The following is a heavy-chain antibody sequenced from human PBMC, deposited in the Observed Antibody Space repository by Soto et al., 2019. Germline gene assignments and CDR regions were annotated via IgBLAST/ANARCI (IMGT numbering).Heavy chain of an antibody. CDR1: GFNFDDYA. CDR3: AKDISTGTSTFSWFDP. V-gene: IGHV3-9*01. CDR2: VSWNSGSI. Sequence: EVQLVESGGGLVQPGRSLRLSCAASGFNFDDYALHWVRQLPGKGLEWVSGVSWNSGSIGYADSVKGRLTISRDNAKNSLYLQMNNLRAEDTAFYYWAKDISTGTSTFSWFDPWGQGTLVTVSS. J-gene: IGHJ5*02. D-gene: IGHD1-1*01.